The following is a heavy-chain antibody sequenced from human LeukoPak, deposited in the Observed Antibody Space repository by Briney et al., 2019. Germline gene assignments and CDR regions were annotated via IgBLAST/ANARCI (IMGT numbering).Heavy chain of an antibody. J-gene: IGHJ4*02. D-gene: IGHD3-10*01. CDR2: IYYSGST. Sequence: SETLSLTCTVSGGSISSGGYYWSWIRQHPGKGLEWIGYIYYSGSTYYNPSLKSRVTISVDTSKNQFSLKLSSVTAADTAVYYCALATAGYGSGFDYWGQGTLVTVSS. CDR3: ALATAGYGSGFDY. V-gene: IGHV4-30-4*08. CDR1: GGSISSGGYY.